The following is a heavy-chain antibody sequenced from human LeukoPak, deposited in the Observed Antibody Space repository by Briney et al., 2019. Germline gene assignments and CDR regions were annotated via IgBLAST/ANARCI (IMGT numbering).Heavy chain of an antibody. D-gene: IGHD2-2*02. CDR3: ATGYCSSTSCYTYYYYYYVDV. CDR1: GGTFSSYA. J-gene: IGHJ6*03. Sequence: ASVKVSCKASGGTFSSYAISWVRQAPGQGLEWMGGIIPIFGTANYAQKFQGRVTITTDESTSTAYMELSSLRSEDTAVYYCATGYCSSTSCYTYYYYYYVDVWGKGTTVTVSS. CDR2: IIPIFGTA. V-gene: IGHV1-69*05.